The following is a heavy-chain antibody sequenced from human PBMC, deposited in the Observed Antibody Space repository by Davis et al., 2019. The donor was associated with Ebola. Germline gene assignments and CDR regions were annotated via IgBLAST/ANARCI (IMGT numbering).Heavy chain of an antibody. V-gene: IGHV1-8*02. J-gene: IGHJ4*02. Sequence: AASVKVSCKASGFTLTNYAIHWVRQAPGQRLEWMGWMSPNSGNTGYAQKFQGRVTMTRENSMSTAYMELRSLRSEDTAVYFCARGGVAYSDLDYWGQGTLVAVSS. CDR1: GFTLTNYA. D-gene: IGHD2-21*01. CDR2: MSPNSGNT. CDR3: ARGGVAYSDLDY.